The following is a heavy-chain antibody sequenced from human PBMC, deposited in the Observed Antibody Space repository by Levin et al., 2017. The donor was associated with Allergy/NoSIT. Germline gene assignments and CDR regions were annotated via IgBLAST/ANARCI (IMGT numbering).Heavy chain of an antibody. CDR3: ARVSNGSPHADY. D-gene: IGHD2-15*01. CDR1: GFTFSRYW. Sequence: PGGSLRLSCAASGFTFSRYWMSWVRQAPGKGLEWVANVKQDESEKYYVDSLKGRFAISRDNAKNSLFLQMNSLRAEDTAVYYCARVSNGSPHADYWGQGTLVTVSS. CDR2: VKQDESEK. J-gene: IGHJ4*02. V-gene: IGHV3-7*01.